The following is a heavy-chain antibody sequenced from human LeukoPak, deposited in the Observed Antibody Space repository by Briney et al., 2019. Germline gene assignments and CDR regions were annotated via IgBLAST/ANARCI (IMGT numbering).Heavy chain of an antibody. Sequence: ASVKVSCKASGYTFTGYYIHWVRQAPGHGLEWMGWVNPNSGGTIYEEKFQGRVNMTRDTSISTAYMELTGLRSDDTAVYYCARRLQIVWYGLDVWGQGTSVTVSS. CDR3: ARRLQIVWYGLDV. D-gene: IGHD2-21*01. CDR1: GYTFTGYY. V-gene: IGHV1-2*02. CDR2: VNPNSGGT. J-gene: IGHJ6*02.